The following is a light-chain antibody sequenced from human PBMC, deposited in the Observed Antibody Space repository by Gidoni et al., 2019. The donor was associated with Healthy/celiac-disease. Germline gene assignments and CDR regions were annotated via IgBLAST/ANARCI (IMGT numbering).Light chain of an antibody. J-gene: IGKJ1*01. CDR3: QQYNNWPPWWT. V-gene: IGKV3-15*01. CDR2: GAS. Sequence: EIVMTQSQATLSVSPGERATLSCRASQSVSSNLAWYQQKPGQAPRLLIYGASTRATGIPARFSGSGSGTEFTLTISSLQSEDFAVYYCQQYNNWPPWWTFGQGTKVEIK. CDR1: QSVSSN.